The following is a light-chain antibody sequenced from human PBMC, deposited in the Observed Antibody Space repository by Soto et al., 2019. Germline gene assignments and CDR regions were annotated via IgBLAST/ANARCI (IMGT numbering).Light chain of an antibody. Sequence: SSELTQPPSVSVSPGQTASITCSGDKLGDKYACWYQQKPGQSPVLVIYQDSKRPSGIPERFSGSNSGKTATLTISGTQAMDEADYYCQAWDSSTAYVVFGGGTKLTVL. CDR1: KLGDKY. CDR3: QAWDSSTAYVV. CDR2: QDS. J-gene: IGLJ2*01. V-gene: IGLV3-1*01.